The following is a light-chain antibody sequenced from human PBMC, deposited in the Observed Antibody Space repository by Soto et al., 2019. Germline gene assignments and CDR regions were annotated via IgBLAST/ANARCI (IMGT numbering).Light chain of an antibody. CDR1: SSNIGAGYD. CDR3: QSYDSSRSGSV. V-gene: IGLV1-40*01. Sequence: QSVLTQPPSVSGAPGQRVTISCTGSSSNIGAGYDVHWYQQLPGTAPKLLIYGNSNRPSGVPDRFSGSKSGTSASLAITGLQAEDEADYYCQSYDSSRSGSVFCGGTKVTVL. CDR2: GNS. J-gene: IGLJ2*01.